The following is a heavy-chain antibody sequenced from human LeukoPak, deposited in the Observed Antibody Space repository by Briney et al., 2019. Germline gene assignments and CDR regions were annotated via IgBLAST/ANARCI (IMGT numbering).Heavy chain of an antibody. CDR3: ARGAQIVVAPAAQARPGPSGVDY. D-gene: IGHD2-2*01. Sequence: PGGSRRLSCAASGFTFSSYSMNWVRQAPGKGLEWVSSISSGSSYIYYADSVGVRFTISRDNAKNSLYLQMNSLRAEDTAVYYCARGAQIVVAPAAQARPGPSGVDYWGQGTLVTVSS. CDR2: ISSGSSYI. J-gene: IGHJ4*02. V-gene: IGHV3-21*01. CDR1: GFTFSSYS.